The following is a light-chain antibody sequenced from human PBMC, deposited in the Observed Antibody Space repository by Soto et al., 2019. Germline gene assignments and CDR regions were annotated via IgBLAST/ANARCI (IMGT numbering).Light chain of an antibody. CDR3: QHYNSYSEA. CDR2: KAS. J-gene: IGKJ1*01. Sequence: DIQMTQSPSTLSGSVGDRVTITCRASQTISSWLAWYQQKPGKAPKLLIYKASTLKSGAPSRFSGSGSGTKFTLTISSLQPNDFATYYCQHYNSYSEAFGQGTKVELK. CDR1: QTISSW. V-gene: IGKV1-5*03.